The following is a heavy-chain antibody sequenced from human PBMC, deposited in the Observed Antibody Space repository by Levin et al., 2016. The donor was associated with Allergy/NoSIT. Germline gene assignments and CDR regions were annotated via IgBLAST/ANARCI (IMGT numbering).Heavy chain of an antibody. CDR1: GFTFRHYA. CDR2: IDGPTDNT. D-gene: IGHD6-6*01. Sequence: GESLKISCAASGFTFRHYAMNWVRQAPGKGLDWVSTIDGPTDNTHYADSVKGRFTIPRDEFKSTVFLQMNSLRAEDTAVYFCARVHSSSVYFYGMDVWGQGTTVTVSS. J-gene: IGHJ6*02. CDR3: ARVHSSSVYFYGMDV. V-gene: IGHV3-23*01.